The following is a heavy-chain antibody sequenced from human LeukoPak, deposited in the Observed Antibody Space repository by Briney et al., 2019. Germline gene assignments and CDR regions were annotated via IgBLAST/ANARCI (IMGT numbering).Heavy chain of an antibody. CDR1: GFSFSIYS. D-gene: IGHD3-16*01. CDR3: ARDLGDYHGMDV. Sequence: GGSLRLSCVASGFSFSIYSMNWVRQAPGEGPEWVSYISGSGDSKYYADSVQGRFTISRDNAKNSLFLQMNSLRDEDTAVYYCARDLGDYHGMDVWGQGTTVTVSS. CDR2: ISGSGDSK. J-gene: IGHJ6*02. V-gene: IGHV3-48*02.